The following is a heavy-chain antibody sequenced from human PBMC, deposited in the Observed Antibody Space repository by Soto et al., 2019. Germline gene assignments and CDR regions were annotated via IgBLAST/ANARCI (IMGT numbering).Heavy chain of an antibody. J-gene: IGHJ4*02. CDR2: ISYDGSKK. CDR1: GFTFSSYG. D-gene: IGHD4-17*01. V-gene: IGHV3-30*18. CDR3: AKDGNDYGVNY. Sequence: QVQLVESGVGVVQPGRSLRLSCAASGFTFSSYGMHWLRQAPGKGLEWVAVISYDGSKKYYADSVKGRFTISRDNYKNTLYLQMNSLRAEDTAVYYCAKDGNDYGVNYWGQGTLVTVSS.